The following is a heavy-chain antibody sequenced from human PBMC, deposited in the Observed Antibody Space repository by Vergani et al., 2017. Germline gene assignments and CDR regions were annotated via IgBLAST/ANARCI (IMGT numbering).Heavy chain of an antibody. Sequence: QVQLQQWGAGVVKPSGTLSLTCAVFGESFSSFYWSWIRQPPGKGLEWIGEINNDGHTNYNPSLESRVTVSRDTAKNQFSLNLMSVTAADTAMYYCARTIFGAYYMDVWGKGTTVTVSS. J-gene: IGHJ6*03. D-gene: IGHD3-3*01. V-gene: IGHV4-34*02. CDR2: INNDGHT. CDR1: GESFSSFY. CDR3: ARTIFGAYYMDV.